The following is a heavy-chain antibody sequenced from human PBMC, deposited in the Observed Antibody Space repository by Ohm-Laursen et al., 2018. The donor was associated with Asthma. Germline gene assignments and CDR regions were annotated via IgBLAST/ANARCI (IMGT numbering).Heavy chain of an antibody. V-gene: IGHV3-30*03. CDR2: MPYDGKNE. J-gene: IGHJ4*02. D-gene: IGHD3-3*01. Sequence: SLRLSCSASGFIFTSYGIHWVRQAPGRGLEWVALMPYDGKNEKFVESVKGRFTLSRDESKNTVYLQMNSLRADDTAVYYCARDVMEWYSPAFDFWGQGTLVTVSS. CDR3: ARDVMEWYSPAFDF. CDR1: GFIFTSYG.